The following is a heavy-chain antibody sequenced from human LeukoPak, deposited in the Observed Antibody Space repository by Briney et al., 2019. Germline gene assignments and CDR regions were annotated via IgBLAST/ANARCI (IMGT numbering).Heavy chain of an antibody. CDR3: ARVWRYGSGTYYPPPFDY. V-gene: IGHV1-18*01. D-gene: IGHD3-10*01. CDR2: ISVYNGNT. Sequence: GASVKVSCKASGYTFVSFGISWVRQDPGQGLEWMGWISVYNGNTNYAQKFQGRVTMTTNTSTNTAYMELRSLRSDDTAVYYCARVWRYGSGTYYPPPFDYWGQGTLVTVSS. J-gene: IGHJ4*02. CDR1: GYTFVSFG.